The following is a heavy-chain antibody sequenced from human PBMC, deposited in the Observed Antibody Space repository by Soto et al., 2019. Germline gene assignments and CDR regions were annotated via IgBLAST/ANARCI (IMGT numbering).Heavy chain of an antibody. J-gene: IGHJ6*02. Sequence: ASVKVSCKVSGYTLTELSMHWVRQAPGKGLEWMGSFDPEDGETIYAQKFQGRVTMTEDTSANTAYMEVSSLRSEDTAVYYCARSEETYNDVLTGMDLYYYYLGMDVWGQGTTVTVSS. V-gene: IGHV1-24*01. D-gene: IGHD3-9*01. CDR2: FDPEDGET. CDR3: ARSEETYNDVLTGMDLYYYYLGMDV. CDR1: GYTLTELS.